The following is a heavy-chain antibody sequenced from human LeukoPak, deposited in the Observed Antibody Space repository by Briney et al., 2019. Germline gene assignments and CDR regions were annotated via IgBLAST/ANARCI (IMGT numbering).Heavy chain of an antibody. CDR1: GFTFSSYS. CDR2: ISSSSSTI. V-gene: IGHV3-48*01. Sequence: SGGSLRLSCAASGFTFSSYSMNWVRQAPGKGLEWVSYISSSSSTIYYADSVKGRFTISRDNAKNSLYLQMNSLRAEDTAVYYCALLSEMATTSNAFDIWGQGTMVTVSS. D-gene: IGHD5-24*01. CDR3: ALLSEMATTSNAFDI. J-gene: IGHJ3*02.